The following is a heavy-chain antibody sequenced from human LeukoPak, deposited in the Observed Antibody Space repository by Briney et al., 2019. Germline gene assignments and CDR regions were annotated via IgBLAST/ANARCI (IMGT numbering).Heavy chain of an antibody. V-gene: IGHV3-30*02. Sequence: GGSLRLSCAASGFTVSSNYMSWVRQAPGKGLEWVAFIRYDGSNKYYADSVKGRFTISRDNSKNTLYLQMNSLRAEDTAVYYCAKVPGPLSNSDWYFDLWGRGTLVTVSS. CDR2: IRYDGSNK. CDR3: AKVPGPLSNSDWYFDL. CDR1: GFTVSSNY. D-gene: IGHD2/OR15-2a*01. J-gene: IGHJ2*01.